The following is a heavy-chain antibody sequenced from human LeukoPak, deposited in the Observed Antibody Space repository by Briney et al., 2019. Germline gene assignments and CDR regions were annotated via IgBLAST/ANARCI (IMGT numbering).Heavy chain of an antibody. CDR1: GFTFGDYA. V-gene: IGHV3-49*04. Sequence: GRSLRLSCTASGFTFGDYAMSWVRQAPGKGLEWVGSIRSKAYGGTTEYAASVKGRSTISRDDSKSIAYLQMNSLKTEDTAVYYCTRARGYGAYFDYWGQGTLVTVSS. CDR2: IRSKAYGGTT. J-gene: IGHJ4*02. CDR3: TRARGYGAYFDY. D-gene: IGHD3-22*01.